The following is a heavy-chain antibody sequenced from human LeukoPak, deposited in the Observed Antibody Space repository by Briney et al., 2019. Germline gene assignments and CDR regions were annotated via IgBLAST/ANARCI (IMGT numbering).Heavy chain of an antibody. J-gene: IGHJ4*02. D-gene: IGHD1-26*01. CDR1: GFTFSSYW. V-gene: IGHV3-74*01. Sequence: PGGSLRLSCAASGFTFSSYWMHWVRQAPGKGLVWVSRINSDGRSTSYADSVKGRFTISRDNAKNTLYLQMNSLRAEDTAVYYCARAVGATTHFDYWGQGTLVTVSS. CDR3: ARAVGATTHFDY. CDR2: INSDGRST.